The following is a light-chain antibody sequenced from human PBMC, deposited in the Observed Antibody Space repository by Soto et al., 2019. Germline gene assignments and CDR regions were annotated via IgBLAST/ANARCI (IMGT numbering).Light chain of an antibody. CDR2: AAS. CDR1: QSISSY. Sequence: DIQMTQSPSSLSASVGDRVTINCRASQSISSYLNWNQQKPGKAPKLLIYAASSLQSGVPSRFSGSGSGTDFTLTISRLQPEDFAIYYCQQADTFPITFGQGTRLEIK. V-gene: IGKV1-39*01. J-gene: IGKJ5*01. CDR3: QQADTFPIT.